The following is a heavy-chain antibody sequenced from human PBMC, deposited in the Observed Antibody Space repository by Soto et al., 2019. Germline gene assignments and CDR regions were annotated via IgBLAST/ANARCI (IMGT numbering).Heavy chain of an antibody. CDR1: GYTFSSYG. D-gene: IGHD2-2*01. V-gene: IGHV1-18*01. J-gene: IGHJ3*02. Sequence: QIQLVQSGGEVKKPGASVKVSCKAPGYTFSSYGISWVRQAPGQGLEWMGWISAYNGNTKYAQKLQGRVTMTTDTSTRTAYMELRSLRSDDTAVYYCARDPIVVGPGARPGGYAFDIWGQGTKVTVSS. CDR2: ISAYNGNT. CDR3: ARDPIVVGPGARPGGYAFDI.